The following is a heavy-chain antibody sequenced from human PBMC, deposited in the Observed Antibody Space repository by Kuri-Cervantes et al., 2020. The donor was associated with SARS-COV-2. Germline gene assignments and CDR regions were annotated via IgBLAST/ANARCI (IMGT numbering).Heavy chain of an antibody. CDR3: ARCLSGLRYFDWLSKGNAFDI. J-gene: IGHJ3*02. CDR1: GYTFTSYD. Sequence: ASVKVSCKASGYTFTSYDINWVRQATGQGLEWMGWMNPNSGNTGYAQKFQGRVTMTWNTSISTAYMELSSLRSEDTAVYYCARCLSGLRYFDWLSKGNAFDIWGQGTRVTVSS. CDR2: MNPNSGNT. D-gene: IGHD3-9*01. V-gene: IGHV1-8*01.